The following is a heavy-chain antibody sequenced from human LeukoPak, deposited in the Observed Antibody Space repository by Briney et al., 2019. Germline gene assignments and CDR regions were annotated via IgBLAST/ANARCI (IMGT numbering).Heavy chain of an antibody. V-gene: IGHV4-34*01. CDR1: GGSFSGYY. CDR2: INHSGST. J-gene: IGHJ3*01. CDR3: ARGGLIRGTLNSLIAFDL. D-gene: IGHD3-10*01. Sequence: KTSETLSLTCAVYGGSFSGYYWSWIRQPPGKGLEWIGEINHSGSTNYNPSLKSRVTISVDTSKNQFSLQLRSVTPEDTALYYCARGGLIRGTLNSLIAFDLWGQGIMVTVSS.